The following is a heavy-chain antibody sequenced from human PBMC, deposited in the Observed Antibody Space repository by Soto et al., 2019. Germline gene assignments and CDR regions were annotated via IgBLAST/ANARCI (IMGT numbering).Heavy chain of an antibody. J-gene: IGHJ4*02. D-gene: IGHD4-17*01. CDR2: ISGSGGST. CDR1: GFIFSSYA. V-gene: IGHV3-23*01. Sequence: EVQLLESGGGLVQAGGSLRLSCAASGFIFSSYAMSWVRQAPGRGLEWVSSISGSGGSTYRADSVKGRFTISRDNSKNTLYLQMNSLRAEDTAVYYCAKRNGEYDYPDYWGQGTLVTVSS. CDR3: AKRNGEYDYPDY.